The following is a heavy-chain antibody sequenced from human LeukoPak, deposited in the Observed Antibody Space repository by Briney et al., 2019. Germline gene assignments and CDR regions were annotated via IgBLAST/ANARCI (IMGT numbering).Heavy chain of an antibody. CDR3: ARTKLVVPAAIPFWFDP. CDR2: INPNSGGT. D-gene: IGHD2-2*02. CDR1: GYTFTGYY. Sequence: ASVKVSCKASGYTFTGYYMHWVRQAPGQGLEWMGWINPNSGGTNYAQKFQGRVTMTRDTSISTAYMELSRLRSDDTAVYYCARTKLVVPAAIPFWFDPWGQGTLVTVSS. J-gene: IGHJ5*02. V-gene: IGHV1-2*02.